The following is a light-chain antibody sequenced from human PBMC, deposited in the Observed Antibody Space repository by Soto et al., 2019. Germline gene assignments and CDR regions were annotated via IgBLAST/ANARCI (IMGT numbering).Light chain of an antibody. CDR2: DVS. CDR3: CSYTSSGTVV. Sequence: QSALTQPASVSGSPGQSITISCTGTSSDIGAYNHVSWYQQHPGKAPKLMISDVSNRPSGVSNRFSGSKSGNTASLTISGLEAEDEAEYYCCSYTSSGTVVFGGGTKLTVL. CDR1: SSDIGAYNH. V-gene: IGLV2-14*01. J-gene: IGLJ2*01.